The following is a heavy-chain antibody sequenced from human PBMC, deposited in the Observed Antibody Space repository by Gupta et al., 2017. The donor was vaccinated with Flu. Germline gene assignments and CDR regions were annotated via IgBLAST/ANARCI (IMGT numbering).Heavy chain of an antibody. CDR2: IFHNGNT. CDR1: GGSIDSDY. J-gene: IGHJ5*02. V-gene: IGHV4-4*08. Sequence: LVESGPGLVRPSENLSLTCTVSGGSIDSDYWTWIRRPPGKGLEWIGYIFHNGNTYYKPSLKSRVTVSIAPSKKQFFLELRSGTAADTAGYFCARINGNSIGWFDPWGRRTLVSVS. CDR3: ARINGNSIGWFDP. D-gene: IGHD1-7*01.